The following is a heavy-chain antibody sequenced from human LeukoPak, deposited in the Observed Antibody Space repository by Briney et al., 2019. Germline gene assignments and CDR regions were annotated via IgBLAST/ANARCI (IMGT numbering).Heavy chain of an antibody. CDR2: ISRGSRSI. D-gene: IGHD1-1*01. Sequence: GGTLRLSCAASGFTFSDYSMNWVRQAPGKGRVWVSYISRGSRSIYYADSVKGRFTISRDNAKNSLYLQMKSLRADDTALYYCARLFSKSETMWAWGQGTRVTVSS. V-gene: IGHV3-48*04. J-gene: IGHJ5*02. CDR3: ARLFSKSETMWA. CDR1: GFTFSDYS.